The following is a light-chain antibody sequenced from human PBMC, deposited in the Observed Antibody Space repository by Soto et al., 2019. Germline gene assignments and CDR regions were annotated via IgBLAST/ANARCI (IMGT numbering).Light chain of an antibody. CDR2: GAT. CDR3: QQYVTSPAIT. CDR1: ESVGDY. J-gene: IGKJ5*01. Sequence: PGERATLSCWASESVGDYLAWYQQKPGQAPRLLIYGATTRTSGTAPRFSGSGSETSFSLPISRLEPGDFSVYYCQQYVTSPAITFGQGTRLEIK. V-gene: IGKV3-20*01.